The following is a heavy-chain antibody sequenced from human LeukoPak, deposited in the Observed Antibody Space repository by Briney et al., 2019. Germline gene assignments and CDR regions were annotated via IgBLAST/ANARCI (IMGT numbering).Heavy chain of an antibody. CDR3: AKGPWFDP. Sequence: GGSLRLSYAASGFTFSSYGMHWVRQAPGKGLEWVAVISYDGSNKYYADTVKGRFTIPRDNSKNTLYLQMNSLRAEDTAVYYCAKGPWFDPWGQGTLVTVSS. CDR2: ISYDGSNK. V-gene: IGHV3-30*18. CDR1: GFTFSSYG. J-gene: IGHJ5*02.